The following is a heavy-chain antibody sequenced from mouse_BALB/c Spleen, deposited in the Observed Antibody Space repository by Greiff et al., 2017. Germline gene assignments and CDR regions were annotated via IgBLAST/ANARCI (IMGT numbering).Heavy chain of an antibody. Sequence: EVKLVESGPGLVKPSQSLSLTCTVTGYSITSDYAWNWIRQFPGNKLEWMGYISYSGSTSYNPSLKSRISITRDTSKNQFFLQLNSVTTEDTATYYCAIPYDLDWYFDVWGAGTTVTVSS. CDR3: AIPYDLDWYFDV. V-gene: IGHV3-2*02. D-gene: IGHD2-4*01. CDR2: ISYSGST. J-gene: IGHJ1*01. CDR1: GYSITSDYA.